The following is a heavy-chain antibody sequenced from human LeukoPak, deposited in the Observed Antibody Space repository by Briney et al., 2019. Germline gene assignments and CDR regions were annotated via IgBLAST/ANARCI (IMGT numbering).Heavy chain of an antibody. D-gene: IGHD1-26*01. Sequence: GSLRLSCEASGFTFDAYAMHWVRQAPGKGLECVSLINKDGSATYYADSVKGRFTISRDNSKNSLYLQMNSLRSEDTALYYCATWAFYHSLDVWGQGTTVTVSS. CDR3: ATWAFYHSLDV. CDR1: GFTFDAYA. J-gene: IGHJ6*02. V-gene: IGHV3-43*02. CDR2: INKDGSAT.